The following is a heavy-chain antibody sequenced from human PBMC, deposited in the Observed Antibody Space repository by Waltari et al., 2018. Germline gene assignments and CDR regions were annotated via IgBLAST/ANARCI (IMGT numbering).Heavy chain of an antibody. CDR1: GFTFIDHY. D-gene: IGHD1-20*01. CDR3: ARGYHSFDV. CDR2: TRNKANSYTT. J-gene: IGHJ3*01. V-gene: IGHV3-72*01. Sequence: EVQLVESGGGLVQPGGSLRLSCAASGFTFIDHYMDWVRQAPGKGLEWVGRTRNKANSYTTEYAASVKGRFTVSRDESRDSLYLQMTSLKTEDTAVYYCARGYHSFDVWGQGTMVTVSS.